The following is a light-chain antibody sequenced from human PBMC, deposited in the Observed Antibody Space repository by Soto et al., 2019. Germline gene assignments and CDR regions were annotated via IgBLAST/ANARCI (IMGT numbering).Light chain of an antibody. CDR2: SNN. CDR3: SLYSSNGSLI. V-gene: IGLV1-44*01. J-gene: IGLJ1*01. CDR1: RSSIGSNT. Sequence: QSVLTQPPSASGTPGQRVTISCSGSRSSIGSNTVNWYQHLPGSAPKLLIYSNNHRPSGVPDRFSASKAGASASLAISGLQAEDETDYFCSLYSSNGSLIFGPGTKVTVL.